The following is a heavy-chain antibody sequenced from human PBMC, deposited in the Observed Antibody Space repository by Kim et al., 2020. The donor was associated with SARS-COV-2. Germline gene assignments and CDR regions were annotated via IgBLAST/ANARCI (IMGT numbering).Heavy chain of an antibody. J-gene: IGHJ3*02. CDR3: VRDRMGGAFDM. CDR1: GFTFSAYD. Sequence: EGSLRLSCATSGFTFSAYDMNWVRQAPGKGLEWLSFITKSSTTIYYADSVEGGFTISRDNAKNSLFLQMNSLRDEDTALYYCVRDRMGGAFDMWGQGTMVTVSS. CDR2: ITKSSTTI. V-gene: IGHV3-48*02. D-gene: IGHD3-16*01.